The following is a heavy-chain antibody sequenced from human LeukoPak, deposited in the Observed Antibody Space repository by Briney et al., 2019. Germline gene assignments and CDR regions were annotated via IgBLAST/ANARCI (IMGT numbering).Heavy chain of an antibody. CDR3: AKPSTYSGSLIDY. Sequence: GGSLRLSCAASGFTFGSYARSWFRQAPGKGLEWVSSIRGSGGRTYYAASVKGRSTISRDNSKTPLYLQVNSLRAEDTAVYYCAKPSTYSGSLIDYWGQGTLVSVSS. CDR1: GFTFGSYA. CDR2: IRGSGGRT. V-gene: IGHV3-23*01. D-gene: IGHD1-26*01. J-gene: IGHJ4*02.